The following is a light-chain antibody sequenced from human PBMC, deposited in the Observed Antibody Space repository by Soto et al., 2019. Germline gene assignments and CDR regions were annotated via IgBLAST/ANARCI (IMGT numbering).Light chain of an antibody. CDR1: QGISSY. Sequence: DIQLTQSPSFLSASVGDRVTITCRASQGISSYLAWYQQKPGKAPKLLIYAASTLQSGVPSRFSGSGSGTEFTLTISSLQPEDFATHYCQQLNSYPRTFGQGTKVEIK. CDR3: QQLNSYPRT. J-gene: IGKJ1*01. V-gene: IGKV1-9*01. CDR2: AAS.